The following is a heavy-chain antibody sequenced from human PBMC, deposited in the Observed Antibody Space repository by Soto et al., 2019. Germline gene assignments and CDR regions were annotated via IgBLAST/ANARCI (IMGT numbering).Heavy chain of an antibody. D-gene: IGHD3-10*01. CDR3: ARGITMVRGVIHTPYFDY. CDR2: IYNSGST. Sequence: QVQLQESGPGLVKPSQTLSLTCTVSGGSINSGGYYWSWIRQHPGKGLEWIGYIYNSGSTYYNPSITSRVTSSVDTSKNQFSLKLSSVTAADTAVYCCARGITMVRGVIHTPYFDYWGQGTLVTVSS. CDR1: GGSINSGGYY. J-gene: IGHJ4*02. V-gene: IGHV4-31*03.